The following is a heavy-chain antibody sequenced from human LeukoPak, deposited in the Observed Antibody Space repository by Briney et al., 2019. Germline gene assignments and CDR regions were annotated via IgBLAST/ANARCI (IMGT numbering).Heavy chain of an antibody. J-gene: IGHJ4*02. CDR1: GGSISNSY. D-gene: IGHD1-26*01. V-gene: IGHV4-59*01. CDR3: ARGDASGRPGIGFDF. Sequence: SETLSLTCTVSGGSISNSYWSWIRQPPGKGLEWIGFFHDSESTNYNPPLKSRVSISLDTSKNQVSLWLSSVTAADTAVYYCARGDASGRPGIGFDFWGQGTLVTVSS. CDR2: FHDSEST.